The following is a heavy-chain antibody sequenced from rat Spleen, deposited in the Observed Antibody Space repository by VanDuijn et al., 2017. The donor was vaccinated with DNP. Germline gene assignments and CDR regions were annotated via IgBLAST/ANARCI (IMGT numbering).Heavy chain of an antibody. J-gene: IGHJ4*01. Sequence: EVQLVESGGGLVQPGRSLKLSCAASGFTFSDYSMAWVRQAPKKGLEWFATIVYDGSSSFYGDSVTGRFTISRDNAKSTLYLQMDSLRSEETATYYCTTHGSIATISTGAMDVWGQGTSVTVSS. CDR2: IVYDGSSS. CDR3: TTHGSIATISTGAMDV. D-gene: IGHD1-2*01. CDR1: GFTFSDYS. V-gene: IGHV5S10*01.